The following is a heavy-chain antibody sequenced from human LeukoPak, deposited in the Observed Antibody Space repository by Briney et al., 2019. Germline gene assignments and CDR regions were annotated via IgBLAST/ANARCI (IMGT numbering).Heavy chain of an antibody. V-gene: IGHV4-59*08. CDR3: ARSNTAAAGDYYYYGMDV. CDR2: IYYSGST. CDR1: GGSISSYY. Sequence: PSETLSLTCTVSGGSISSYYWSWIRQPPGKGLEWIGYIYYSGSTNYNPSLKSRVTISVDTSKNQFSLKLSSVTAADTAVYYCARSNTAAAGDYYYYGMDVWGQGTTVTVSS. D-gene: IGHD6-13*01. J-gene: IGHJ6*02.